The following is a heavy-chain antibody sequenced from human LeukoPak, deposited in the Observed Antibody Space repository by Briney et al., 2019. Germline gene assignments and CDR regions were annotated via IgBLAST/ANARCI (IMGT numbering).Heavy chain of an antibody. J-gene: IGHJ4*02. V-gene: IGHV4-34*01. CDR2: INYTGST. CDR3: ARGSESSGFPYFFDY. D-gene: IGHD3-22*01. CDR1: GGSLSGFY. Sequence: SETLSLTCTVYGGSLSGFYWTWIRQTTGKGLEWIGEINYTGSTNYNPSLKSRVTISIDTSKNQFSLKLKSVTAADTAVYFCARGSESSGFPYFFDYWGQGSLVTVSS.